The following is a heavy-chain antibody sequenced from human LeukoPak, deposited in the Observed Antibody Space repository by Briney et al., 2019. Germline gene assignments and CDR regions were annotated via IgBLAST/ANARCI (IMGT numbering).Heavy chain of an antibody. J-gene: IGHJ4*02. CDR1: GGSISSSPYY. CDR2: IYYSGST. Sequence: SETLSLTCTVSGGSISSSPYYWGWIRQPPGKGLEWIGSIYYSGSTYYNPSLKSRVTISVDTSKNQFSLKLSSVTAADTAVYYCAILGIYGYFDYWGQGTLVTVSS. V-gene: IGHV4-39*01. D-gene: IGHD4-17*01. CDR3: AILGIYGYFDY.